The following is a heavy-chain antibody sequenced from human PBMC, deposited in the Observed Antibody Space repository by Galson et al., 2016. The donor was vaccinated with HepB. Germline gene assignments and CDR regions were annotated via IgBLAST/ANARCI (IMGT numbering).Heavy chain of an antibody. D-gene: IGHD3-10*01. CDR1: GGSIRSSDYY. Sequence: TLSLTCTVSGGSIRSSDYYWTWIRQHPGKGLEWIGYIYYSGSTYYNPSLKSRLIIAIDSSKSQFSLKLSSVTAADTAVYYCARAAIRGQFATLFDHWGQGTLVTVSS. V-gene: IGHV4-31*03. CDR2: IYYSGST. J-gene: IGHJ1*01. CDR3: ARAAIRGQFATLFDH.